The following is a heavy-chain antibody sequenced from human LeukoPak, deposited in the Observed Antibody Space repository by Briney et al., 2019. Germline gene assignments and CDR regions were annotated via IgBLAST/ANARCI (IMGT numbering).Heavy chain of an antibody. CDR1: GFTFSSHW. Sequence: GGSLRLSCAASGFTFSSHWMHWVRQAPGKGLVWVSAISGSGGSTYYADSVKGRFTISRDNSKNTLYLQMNSLRAEDTAVYYCAKSPGKVGSSVDYWGQGTLVTVSS. J-gene: IGHJ4*02. D-gene: IGHD6-13*01. CDR2: ISGSGGST. V-gene: IGHV3-23*01. CDR3: AKSPGKVGSSVDY.